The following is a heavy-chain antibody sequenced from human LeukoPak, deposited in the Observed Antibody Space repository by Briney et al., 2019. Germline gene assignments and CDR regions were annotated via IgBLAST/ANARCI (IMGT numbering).Heavy chain of an antibody. Sequence: PSETLSLTCTVSGGSISSSSYYWGWIRQPPGKGLEWIGSIYYSGSTYYNPSLKSRVTISVDTSKNQFSLKLSSVTAADTAVYYCARLTVGYSGCDWGDWGQGTLVTVSS. V-gene: IGHV4-39*01. D-gene: IGHD5-12*01. J-gene: IGHJ4*02. CDR1: GGSISSSSYY. CDR2: IYYSGST. CDR3: ARLTVGYSGCDWGD.